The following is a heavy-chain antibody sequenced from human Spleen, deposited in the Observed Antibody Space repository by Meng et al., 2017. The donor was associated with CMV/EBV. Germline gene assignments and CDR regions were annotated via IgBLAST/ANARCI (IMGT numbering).Heavy chain of an antibody. CDR1: GYTLTDYY. Sequence: ASVKVSCKASGYTLTDYYIHWVRQATGQGLEWMGGMNANSGHTGYSQNFQGRVTLTWDTSISTAYMELSSLRSEDTAVYYCARYIVGQSFDIWGQGTVVTVSS. D-gene: IGHD1-26*01. CDR3: ARYIVGQSFDI. J-gene: IGHJ3*02. CDR2: MNANSGHT. V-gene: IGHV1-8*02.